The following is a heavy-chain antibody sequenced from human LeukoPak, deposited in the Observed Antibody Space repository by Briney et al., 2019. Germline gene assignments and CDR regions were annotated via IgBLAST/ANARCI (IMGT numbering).Heavy chain of an antibody. J-gene: IGHJ4*02. Sequence: SETLSLTCAVYGGSFSGYYWSWIRQPPGKGLEWIGEINHSGSTNYNPSLKSRVTISVDTSKNQFSLKLSSVTAADTAVHYCARGVGYCSGGSCYAHADYFDYWGQGTLVTVSS. CDR1: GGSFSGYY. CDR3: ARGVGYCSGGSCYAHADYFDY. D-gene: IGHD2-15*01. V-gene: IGHV4-34*01. CDR2: INHSGST.